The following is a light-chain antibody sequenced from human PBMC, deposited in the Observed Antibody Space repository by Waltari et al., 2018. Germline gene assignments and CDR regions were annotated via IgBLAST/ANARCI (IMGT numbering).Light chain of an antibody. CDR3: CSYALRSVV. Sequence: QSALTQPDSVSGSPGQSIPLYGTGSSRAFGGYILASWYPQYPGTAPNVMIYEGSKRPSGVSSRCPASKSGNTASLTISVLQAEDEADYYCCSYALRSVVFGGGTKVTVL. V-gene: IGLV2-23*01. CDR2: EGS. CDR1: SRAFGGYIL. J-gene: IGLJ2*01.